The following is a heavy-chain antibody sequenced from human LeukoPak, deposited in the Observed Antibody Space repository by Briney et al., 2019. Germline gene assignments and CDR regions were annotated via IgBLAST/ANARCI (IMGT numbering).Heavy chain of an antibody. Sequence: ASVKVSCKASGYTFTSYDINWVRQATGQGLEWMGWMNPNSGNTGYAQKFQGRVTMTRNTSISTAYMELSSLRSEGTAVYYCARATYGSGSYYNGMGYWGQGTLVTVSS. J-gene: IGHJ4*02. CDR1: GYTFTSYD. CDR3: ARATYGSGSYYNGMGY. D-gene: IGHD3-10*01. CDR2: MNPNSGNT. V-gene: IGHV1-8*01.